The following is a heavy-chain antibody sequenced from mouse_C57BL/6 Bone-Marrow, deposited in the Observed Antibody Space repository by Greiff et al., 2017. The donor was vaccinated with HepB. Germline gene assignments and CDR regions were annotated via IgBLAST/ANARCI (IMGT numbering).Heavy chain of an antibody. Sequence: VQLKESGGGLVKPGGSLKLSCAASGFTFSDYGMHWVRQAPEKGLEWVAYISSGSSTIYYADTVKGRFTISRDNATNTLFLQMTSLRSEDTAMYYCARKEAFYDYFDDWGQGTTLTVSS. CDR3: ARKEAFYDYFDD. J-gene: IGHJ2*01. D-gene: IGHD2-3*01. CDR2: ISSGSSTI. CDR1: GFTFSDYG. V-gene: IGHV5-17*01.